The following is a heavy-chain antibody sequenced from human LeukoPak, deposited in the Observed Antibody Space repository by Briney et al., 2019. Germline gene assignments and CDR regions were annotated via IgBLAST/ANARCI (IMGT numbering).Heavy chain of an antibody. Sequence: GRSLRLSCAASGFTFSNYGMLWVRQAPGKGLEWVAVIWYDGSNKYYADSVKGRFTISRDNSKNTLYLQMNSLRAEDTAVYYCAKVGHGDYYLDYWGQGTLVTVSS. CDR3: AKVGHGDYYLDY. J-gene: IGHJ4*02. CDR1: GFTFSNYG. D-gene: IGHD4-17*01. V-gene: IGHV3-33*06. CDR2: IWYDGSNK.